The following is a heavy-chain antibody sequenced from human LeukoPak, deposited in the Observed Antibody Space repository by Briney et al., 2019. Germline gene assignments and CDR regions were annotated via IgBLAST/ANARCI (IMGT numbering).Heavy chain of an antibody. J-gene: IGHJ4*02. Sequence: GGSLRLSCAASGFTFSSYSMNWVRQAPGKGLEWVSSVSSSSSYIYYADSLKGRFTISRDNAKNSLYLQMNSLRAEDTAVYYCARRIAVSGHFDYWGQGTLVTVSS. CDR1: GFTFSSYS. V-gene: IGHV3-21*01. D-gene: IGHD6-19*01. CDR2: VSSSSSYI. CDR3: ARRIAVSGHFDY.